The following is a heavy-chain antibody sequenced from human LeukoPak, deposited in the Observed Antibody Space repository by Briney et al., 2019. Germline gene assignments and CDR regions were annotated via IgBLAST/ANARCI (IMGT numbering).Heavy chain of an antibody. CDR1: DFTFSDSY. D-gene: IGHD3-10*01. CDR3: RMIRWFGELYGMDV. Sequence: PGGSLRLSCAASDFTFSDSYMSWIRQAPGKGLEWVSYIGSSGSTIYSADSLKGRFTISRDNAKTSLYLQMNSLRAEDTAVYYCRMIRWFGELYGMDVWGQGTTVTVSS. V-gene: IGHV3-11*01. CDR2: IGSSGSTI. J-gene: IGHJ6*02.